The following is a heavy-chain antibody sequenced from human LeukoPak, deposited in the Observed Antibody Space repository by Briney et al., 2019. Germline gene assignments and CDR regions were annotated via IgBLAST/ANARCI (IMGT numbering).Heavy chain of an antibody. CDR3: ARGNYDFWSGYQDDY. J-gene: IGHJ4*02. V-gene: IGHV4-39*07. CDR2: IYYSGST. Sequence: ASETLSLTCTVSGGSISSSSYYWGWIRQPPGKGLEWIGSIYYSGSTYYNPSLKSRVTISVDTSKNQFSLKLSSVTAADTAVYYCARGNYDFWSGYQDDYWGQGTLVTVSS. D-gene: IGHD3-3*01. CDR1: GGSISSSSYY.